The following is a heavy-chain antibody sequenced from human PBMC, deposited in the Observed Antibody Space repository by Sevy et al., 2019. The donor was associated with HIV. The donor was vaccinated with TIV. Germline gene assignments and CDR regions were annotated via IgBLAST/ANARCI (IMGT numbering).Heavy chain of an antibody. CDR2: IKQDGSDK. D-gene: IGHD2-8*01. V-gene: IGHV3-7*03. CDR1: GFTFSSYW. Sequence: GGSLRLSCAASGFTFSSYWMSWVRQAPGKGLEWVASIKQDGSDKYYVDSVKGRFTISRDNAKNSLYLQMNSLRVEDTAVYYCASPGTKGFDPWGQGPLVTVSS. CDR3: ASPGTKGFDP. J-gene: IGHJ5*02.